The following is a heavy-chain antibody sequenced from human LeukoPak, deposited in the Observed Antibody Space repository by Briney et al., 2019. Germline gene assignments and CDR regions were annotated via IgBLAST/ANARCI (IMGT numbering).Heavy chain of an antibody. Sequence: SETLSLTCTVSGGSISSHYWSWIRQPPGKGLEWIGYIYYCGSTNYNPSLKSRVTISIYTSKNQFSLKLSSVTAADTAVYYCARLKYYYDSSGYRAEYFQHWGQGTLVTVSS. V-gene: IGHV4-59*11. CDR1: GGSISSHY. J-gene: IGHJ1*01. CDR3: ARLKYYYDSSGYRAEYFQH. D-gene: IGHD3-22*01. CDR2: IYYCGST.